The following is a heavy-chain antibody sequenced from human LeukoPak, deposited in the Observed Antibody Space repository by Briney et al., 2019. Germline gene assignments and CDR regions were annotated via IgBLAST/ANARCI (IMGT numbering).Heavy chain of an antibody. V-gene: IGHV4-38-2*02. D-gene: IGHD4-11*01. CDR1: GYSISSGYY. J-gene: IGHJ4*02. CDR3: ARRYSNYFFDY. Sequence: SETLSLTCTVSGYSISSGYYWGWIRQPPGKGLEWIGSIYHSGSTYYNPSLKSRVTISVDTSKNQFSLKLSSVTAADTAVYYCARRYSNYFFDYWGQGTLVTVSS. CDR2: IYHSGST.